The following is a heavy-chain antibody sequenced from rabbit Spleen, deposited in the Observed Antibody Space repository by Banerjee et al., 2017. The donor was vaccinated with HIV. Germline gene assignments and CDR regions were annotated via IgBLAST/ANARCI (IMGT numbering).Heavy chain of an antibody. CDR3: ARNFDL. Sequence: QSLEESGGDLVKPGASLTLTCTASGFSFSSSYWMCWVRQAPGKGLQLIACISISSGFTRYATWLNGRFTISKTSTTVTLQMTSLTAADTATYFCARNFDLWGQGTLVTVS. CDR2: ISISSGFT. V-gene: IGHV1S40*01. CDR1: GFSFSSSYW. J-gene: IGHJ4*01.